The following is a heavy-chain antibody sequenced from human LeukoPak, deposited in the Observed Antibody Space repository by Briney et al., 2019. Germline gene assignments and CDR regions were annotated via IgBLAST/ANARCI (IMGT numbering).Heavy chain of an antibody. D-gene: IGHD2-2*02. CDR2: MNPNSGNT. CDR1: GYTFTSYD. Sequence: ASVKVSCKASGYTFTSYDINWVRQATGQGLEWMGWMNPNSGNTGYAQKFQGRVTITRNTSIRTAYMELSSLRSEDTAVYYCARVRTTYCSSTSCYRFDPWGQGTLVTVSS. J-gene: IGHJ5*02. V-gene: IGHV1-8*03. CDR3: ARVRTTYCSSTSCYRFDP.